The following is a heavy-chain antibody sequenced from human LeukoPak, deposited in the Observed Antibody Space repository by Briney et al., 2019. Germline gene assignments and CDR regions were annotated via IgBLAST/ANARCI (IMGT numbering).Heavy chain of an antibody. CDR1: GGSFSGYY. J-gene: IGHJ4*02. V-gene: IGHV4-34*01. CDR2: INHSGST. CDR3: ARSIRLGELSLYWIDY. D-gene: IGHD3-16*02. Sequence: PSETLSLTCAVYGGSFSGYYWSWIRRPPGKGLEWIGEINHSGSTNYNPSLKSRVTISVDTSKNQFSLKLSSVTAADTAVYYCARSIRLGELSLYWIDYWGQGTLVTVSS.